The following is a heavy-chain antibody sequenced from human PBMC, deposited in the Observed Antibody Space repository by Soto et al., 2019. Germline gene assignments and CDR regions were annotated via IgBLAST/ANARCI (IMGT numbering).Heavy chain of an antibody. D-gene: IGHD3-3*01. Sequence: GGSLRLSCAASGFTLSSYWMGWVRQAPGKGLEWVANIKQDGSEKYYVDSVKGRFTISRDNAKNSLYLQMNSLRAEDTAVYYCARDPPYYDFWSGYYDYWGRGALVTVSS. J-gene: IGHJ4*02. CDR2: IKQDGSEK. CDR1: GFTLSSYW. CDR3: ARDPPYYDFWSGYYDY. V-gene: IGHV3-7*01.